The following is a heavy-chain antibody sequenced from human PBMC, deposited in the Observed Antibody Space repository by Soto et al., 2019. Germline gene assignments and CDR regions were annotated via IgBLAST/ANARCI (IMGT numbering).Heavy chain of an antibody. CDR1: GGSFSGYY. J-gene: IGHJ4*02. CDR2: INHSGST. V-gene: IGHV4-34*01. CDR3: AREFGNYDFWSASYSRSYYFDF. Sequence: QVHLQQWGAGLLKPSETLSLTCAVYGGSFSGYYWSWIRQPPEKGLEWIGEINHSGSTNYNPSLKSRVTISVDTSENQFSLRLSSVTAADTAVYYCAREFGNYDFWSASYSRSYYFDFWGQGTLVTAPS. D-gene: IGHD3-3*01.